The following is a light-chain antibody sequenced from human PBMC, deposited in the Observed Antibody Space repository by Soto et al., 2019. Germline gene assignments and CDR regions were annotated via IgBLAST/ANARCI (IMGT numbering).Light chain of an antibody. CDR3: NSYTSRNTFV. J-gene: IGLJ1*01. Sequence: LTQPASVSGSPGQSITIFCTGTSSDVGGYNYVSWYQQHPGKAPKLMIYEVSNRPSGVSNRFSGSKSGNTASLTISGLQPEDEADYYCNSYTSRNTFVLGTGTKATVL. CDR2: EVS. V-gene: IGLV2-14*01. CDR1: SSDVGGYNY.